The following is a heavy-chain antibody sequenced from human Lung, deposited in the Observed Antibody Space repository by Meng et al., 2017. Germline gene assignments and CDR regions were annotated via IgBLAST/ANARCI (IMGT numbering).Heavy chain of an antibody. CDR2: IYNSGST. CDR1: GGSISSSNYN. J-gene: IGHJ2*01. CDR3: ARGQKGYFDL. Sequence: QLQESGPGLVKPSQTLSLTCTVSGGSISSSNYNWSWIRQPPGKGLEWSGHIYNSGSTYYNPSLKSRITISVDTSKNQFSLKLSSVTAADTAVYYCARGQKGYFDLWGRGTLVTVSS. V-gene: IGHV4-30-4*01.